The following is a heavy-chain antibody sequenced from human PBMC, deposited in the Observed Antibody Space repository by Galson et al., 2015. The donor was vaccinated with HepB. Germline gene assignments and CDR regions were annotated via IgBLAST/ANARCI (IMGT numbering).Heavy chain of an antibody. CDR3: AKDWQWLTDY. V-gene: IGHV3-30-3*01. CDR2: ISSDSSIV. J-gene: IGHJ4*02. D-gene: IGHD6-19*01. CDR1: GFNFPTQS. Sequence: SLRLSCAASGFNFPTQSMHWFRQAPGKGLEWLASISSDSSIVYYADSVRGRFTISRDNSKNTLYLQMNSLRIEDTAVYYCAKDWQWLTDYWGQGTLVTVSS.